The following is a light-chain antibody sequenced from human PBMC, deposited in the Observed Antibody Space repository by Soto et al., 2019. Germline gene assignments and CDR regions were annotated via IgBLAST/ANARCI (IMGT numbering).Light chain of an antibody. V-gene: IGKV1-39*01. J-gene: IGKJ2*01. Sequence: DIQMTQSPSSLSASVGDRVTITCRASQSISSYLNWYQQKPGEDPKILIYAASTLQSWVPSRFSGRGSGPDFSRTISSLKPEDFATYYCQQTFSAPVTFGQGTRLEIK. CDR1: QSISSY. CDR2: AAS. CDR3: QQTFSAPVT.